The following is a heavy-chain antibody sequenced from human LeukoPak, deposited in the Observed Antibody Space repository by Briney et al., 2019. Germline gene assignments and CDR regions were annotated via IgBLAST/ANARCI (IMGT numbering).Heavy chain of an antibody. Sequence: ASETLSLTCSVSGGSISSSSYFWGWIRQPPGKGLEWIASVHYSGSTYYNPSLKSRLTISVDTSKNQFSLELSSVTAADTAVYYCARGYCSGGSCYSYYYYNYMDVWGKGTTVTVSS. V-gene: IGHV4-39*07. CDR2: VHYSGST. J-gene: IGHJ6*03. D-gene: IGHD2-15*01. CDR1: GGSISSSSYF. CDR3: ARGYCSGGSCYSYYYYNYMDV.